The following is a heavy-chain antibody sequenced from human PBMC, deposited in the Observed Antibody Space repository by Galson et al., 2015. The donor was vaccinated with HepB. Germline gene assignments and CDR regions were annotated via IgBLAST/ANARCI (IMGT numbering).Heavy chain of an antibody. CDR2: SSHDGNNE. D-gene: IGHD2-8*01. V-gene: IGHV3-30*13. J-gene: IGHJ6*02. CDR3: AREGGPPSYAGVGLDV. CDR1: GFTFSSYS. Sequence: SLRLSCATSGFTFSSYSINWVRQAPGKGLEWVAFSSHDGNNENYADPLKGRFTVSRDNSKNSLDLQMNSLRTEDTAVYYCAREGGPPSYAGVGLDVWGQGTSVTVSS.